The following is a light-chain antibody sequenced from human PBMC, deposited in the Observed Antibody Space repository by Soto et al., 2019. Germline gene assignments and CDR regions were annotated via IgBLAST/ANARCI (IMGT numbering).Light chain of an antibody. Sequence: QSVLTQPPSASGSPGQSVTISCTGTSSDVGGYNYVSWYQQHPGKAPKLMIYEVSKRPSGVPDRFSGSKSGNTASLTVSGVQTEDEDDYYCRSYAGRKRTGFGNAHNVTAL. CDR1: SSDVGGYNY. V-gene: IGLV2-8*01. CDR2: EVS. J-gene: IGLJ1*01. CDR3: RSYAGRKRTG.